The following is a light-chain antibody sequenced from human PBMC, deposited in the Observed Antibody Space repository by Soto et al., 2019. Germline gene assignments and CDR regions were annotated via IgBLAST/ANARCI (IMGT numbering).Light chain of an antibody. J-gene: IGKJ2*01. V-gene: IGKV3-20*01. Sequence: ETVLTQSPGTLSLSPGERATLSCRASQSVSSSYLAWYQQKPGQALRLLIYGASSRATGIPDRFSGSGSGTDFTLTISRLEPEDFAVYYCQQYGSSPRTFGQGTKLEIK. CDR3: QQYGSSPRT. CDR1: QSVSSSY. CDR2: GAS.